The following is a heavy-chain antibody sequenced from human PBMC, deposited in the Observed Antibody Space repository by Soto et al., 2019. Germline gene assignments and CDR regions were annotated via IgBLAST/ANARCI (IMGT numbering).Heavy chain of an antibody. CDR1: GGSISRGGYY. D-gene: IGHD6-13*01. J-gene: IGHJ4*02. V-gene: IGHV4-31*03. CDR2: IYYSGSP. CDR3: AGGLGYSSSWFDY. Sequence: QVQLQESGPGLVKPSQTLSLTCTVSGGSISRGGYYWSWIRQHPGKGLEWIGYIYYSGSPYYNPSLKSRVTISVDTSKSQFTQKLGSVTAADTAVYYCAGGLGYSSSWFDYWGQGTLVTVST.